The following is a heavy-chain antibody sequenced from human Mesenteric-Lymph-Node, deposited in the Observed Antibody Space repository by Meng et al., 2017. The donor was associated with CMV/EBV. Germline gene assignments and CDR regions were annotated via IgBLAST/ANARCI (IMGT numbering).Heavy chain of an antibody. J-gene: IGHJ4*02. Sequence: GGSLRLSCAASEFTFTTYSMHWVRQAPGKGLEWVSRINSDGSSTNYADSVKGRFTISRDNAKNTLYLQMNSLRAEDTAVYFCARTHYDFWSGYSYYFDYWGQGTLVTVSS. V-gene: IGHV3-74*01. D-gene: IGHD3-3*01. CDR2: INSDGSST. CDR3: ARTHYDFWSGYSYYFDY. CDR1: EFTFTTYS.